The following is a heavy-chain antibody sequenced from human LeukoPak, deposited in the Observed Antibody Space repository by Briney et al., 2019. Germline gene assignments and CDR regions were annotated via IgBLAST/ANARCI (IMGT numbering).Heavy chain of an antibody. CDR2: IKEDGSEK. CDR3: ARRALRHCSSTSCPAQYYGVDV. D-gene: IGHD2-2*01. J-gene: IGHJ6*04. Sequence: PGGSLRLSCAASGFIFSSYWMSWVRQAPGKGLEWVANIKEDGSEKYYVDSVKGRFTISRDNAKNSLYLQTNSLRAEDTAVYYCARRALRHCSSTSCPAQYYGVDVWGKGTTVTVSS. V-gene: IGHV3-7*03. CDR1: GFIFSSYW.